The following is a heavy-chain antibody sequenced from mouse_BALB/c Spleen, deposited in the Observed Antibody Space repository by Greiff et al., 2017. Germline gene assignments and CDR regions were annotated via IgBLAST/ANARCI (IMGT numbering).Heavy chain of an antibody. J-gene: IGHJ3*01. CDR3: ASGYYGSSYGFAY. V-gene: IGHV3-2*02. D-gene: IGHD1-1*01. Sequence: ESGPGLVKPSQSLSLTCTVTGYSITSDYAWNWIRQFPGNKLEWMGYISYSGSTSYNPSLKSRISITRDTSKNQFFLQLNSVTTEDTATYYCASGYYGSSYGFAYWGQGTLVTVSA. CDR2: ISYSGST. CDR1: GYSITSDYA.